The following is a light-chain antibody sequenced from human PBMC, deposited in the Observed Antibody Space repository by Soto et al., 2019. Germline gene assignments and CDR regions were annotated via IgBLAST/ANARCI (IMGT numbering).Light chain of an antibody. CDR3: XQYNSYPIT. Sequence: DIQMTQSPSTLSASVGDRVTITCRASQSISSWLAWYQQKPGKAPKLLIYKASSLESGVPSRFSGSGSGTXXXLXXXXLQPXDFAXXXXXQYNSYPITFGQGTRLEIK. V-gene: IGKV1-5*03. CDR2: KAS. J-gene: IGKJ5*01. CDR1: QSISSW.